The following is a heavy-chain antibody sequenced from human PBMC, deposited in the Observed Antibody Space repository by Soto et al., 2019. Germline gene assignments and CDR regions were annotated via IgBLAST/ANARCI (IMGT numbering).Heavy chain of an antibody. CDR2: QYYAGST. D-gene: IGHD1-1*01. Sequence: SETLSLTCTVSGGSISSGFYYWGWIRQPPGKGLEYIGSQYYAGSTYYNPSLKSRVTILVDTSKNQFSLKLSSVTAADTAVYFCARGDDFAGNDYFDYWGQGTLVTVSS. V-gene: IGHV4-39*01. J-gene: IGHJ4*02. CDR3: ARGDDFAGNDYFDY. CDR1: GGSISSGFYY.